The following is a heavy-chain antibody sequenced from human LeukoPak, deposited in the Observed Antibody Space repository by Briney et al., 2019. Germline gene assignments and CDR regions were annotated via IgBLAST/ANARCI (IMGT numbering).Heavy chain of an antibody. CDR1: GFTFSNYN. Sequence: QPGGSLRLSCAASGFTFSNYNMNWVRQAPGKGLEWVSYISSTSTTIYYADSVKGRFTISRDNSKNTLYLQMNSLRGEDTAVYYCAKEWYSPDYWGQGTLVTVSS. CDR3: AKEWYSPDY. V-gene: IGHV3-48*01. D-gene: IGHD6-13*01. J-gene: IGHJ4*02. CDR2: ISSTSTTI.